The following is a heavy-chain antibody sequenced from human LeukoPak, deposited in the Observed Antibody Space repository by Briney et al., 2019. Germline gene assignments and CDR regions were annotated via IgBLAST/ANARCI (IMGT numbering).Heavy chain of an antibody. CDR3: RGVRGGTEADY. J-gene: IGHJ4*02. CDR1: GFTFSNYS. V-gene: IGHV3-48*01. D-gene: IGHD3-10*01. CDR2: ISSSSSFR. Sequence: GGSLRLSCAASGFTFSNYSMNWVRQAPGKGLEWVSYISSSSSFRYYADSVKGRFTISRDNAKNSLYLQMNSLRAEDTAVYYCRGVRGGTEADYWGQGTLVIVSS.